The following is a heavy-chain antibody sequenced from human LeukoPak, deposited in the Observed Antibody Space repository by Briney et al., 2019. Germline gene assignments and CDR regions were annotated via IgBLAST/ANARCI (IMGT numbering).Heavy chain of an antibody. V-gene: IGHV4-39*07. Sequence: SETLSLTCTVSGGSISSSSYYWGWIRQPPGKGLEWIGSIYYSGSTYYNPSLKSRVTISVDTSKNQFSLKLSSVTAADTAVYYCARDSRGYSSDAFDIWGQGTMVTVSS. J-gene: IGHJ3*02. CDR3: ARDSRGYSSDAFDI. D-gene: IGHD6-13*01. CDR1: GGSISSSSYY. CDR2: IYYSGST.